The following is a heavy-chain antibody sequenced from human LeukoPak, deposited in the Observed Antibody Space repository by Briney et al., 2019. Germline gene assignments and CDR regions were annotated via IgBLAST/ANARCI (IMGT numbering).Heavy chain of an antibody. CDR2: IYSGGST. CDR1: GFTVSSDY. Sequence: GGSLRLSCAASGFTVSSDYMSWVRQAPGKGLEWVSLIYSGGSTYYADSVKGRFTISRDNSKNTLYLQMNSLRAEDTAVYYCARVRITMVRRVPRGGDSSGYLPYWGQGTLVTVSS. V-gene: IGHV3-53*01. CDR3: ARVRITMVRRVPRGGDSSGYLPY. D-gene: IGHD3-10*01. J-gene: IGHJ4*02.